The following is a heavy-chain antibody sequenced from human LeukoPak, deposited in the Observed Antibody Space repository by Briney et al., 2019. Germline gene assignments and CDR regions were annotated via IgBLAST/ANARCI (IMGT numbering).Heavy chain of an antibody. Sequence: GGSLRLSCAAPGFTFSSYSMNWVRQAPGKGLEWVSYISSSSSTIYYADSVKGRFTISRDNAKNSLYLQMNSLRAEDTALYYCARDRGVDTAMVNWFDPWGQGTLVTVSS. CDR1: GFTFSSYS. CDR3: ARDRGVDTAMVNWFDP. D-gene: IGHD5-18*01. J-gene: IGHJ5*02. CDR2: ISSSSSTI. V-gene: IGHV3-48*04.